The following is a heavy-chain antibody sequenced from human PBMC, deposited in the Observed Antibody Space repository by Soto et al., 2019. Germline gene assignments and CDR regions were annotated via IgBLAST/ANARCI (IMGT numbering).Heavy chain of an antibody. V-gene: IGHV3-53*01. CDR2: IYSGGST. CDR3: AREGSSGWYGENYFDY. CDR1: GFTVSSNY. D-gene: IGHD6-19*01. J-gene: IGHJ4*02. Sequence: PGGSLRLSCAASGFTVSSNYMSWVRQAPGKGLEWVSVIYSGGSTYYADSVKGRFTISRDNSKNTLYLQMNSLRAEDTAVYYCAREGSSGWYGENYFDYWGQGTLVTGSS.